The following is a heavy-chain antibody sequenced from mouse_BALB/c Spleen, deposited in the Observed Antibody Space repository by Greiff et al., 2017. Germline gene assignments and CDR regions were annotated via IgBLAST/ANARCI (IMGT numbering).Heavy chain of an antibody. CDR3: AREEGFYYGYDGNYAMDY. D-gene: IGHD2-2*01. CDR1: GFTFSSYA. J-gene: IGHJ4*01. V-gene: IGHV5-6-5*01. Sequence: EVKLMESGGGLVKPGGSLKLSCAASGFTFSSYAMSWVRQTPEKRLEWVASISSGGSTYYPDSVKGRFTISRDNARNILYLQMSSLRSEDTAMYYCAREEGFYYGYDGNYAMDYWGQGTSVTVSS. CDR2: ISSGGST.